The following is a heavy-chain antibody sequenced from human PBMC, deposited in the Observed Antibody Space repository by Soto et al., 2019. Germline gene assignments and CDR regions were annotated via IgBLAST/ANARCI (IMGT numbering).Heavy chain of an antibody. J-gene: IGHJ5*02. CDR1: GGSINSGDHY. Sequence: TSETLSLTCTVSGGSINSGDHYWTWIRQTPGKGLEWIGHIYYSGSTYYNPSLKSRLLISLDTSKNQFSLNLTSVTAADTAVYYCASRISLGRALLGFHPWGQGTLVTVSS. V-gene: IGHV4-30-4*01. CDR3: ASRISLGRALLGFHP. D-gene: IGHD3-10*01. CDR2: IYYSGST.